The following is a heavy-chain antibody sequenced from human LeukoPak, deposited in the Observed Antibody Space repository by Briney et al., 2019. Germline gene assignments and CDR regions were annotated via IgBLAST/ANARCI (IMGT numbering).Heavy chain of an antibody. J-gene: IGHJ6*02. Sequence: WASVKVSSKASGYTFTSYYMHWVRPAPGQGLGWMGIINPSGGSTSYAQKFQGRVTMTRDTSTSTVYMELSSLRAADTAVYYCARELGSIAAASMFYYYYYGMDVWGQGTTVTVSS. CDR2: INPSGGST. CDR1: GYTFTSYY. V-gene: IGHV1-46*01. D-gene: IGHD6-13*01. CDR3: ARELGSIAAASMFYYYYYGMDV.